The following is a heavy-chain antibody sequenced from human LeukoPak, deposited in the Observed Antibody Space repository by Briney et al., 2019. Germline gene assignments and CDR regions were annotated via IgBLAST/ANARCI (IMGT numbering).Heavy chain of an antibody. CDR1: GFTFNDYY. CDR3: AVSEGVVGGWYPLFDY. Sequence: PGGSPRLSCAASGFTFNDYYMSWIRQAPGKGLEWVSYISSSGSTIYYADSVKGRFTISRDNAKNSLYLQMNSLRAEDTAVYYCAVSEGVVGGWYPLFDYWGQGTLVTVSS. D-gene: IGHD6-19*01. V-gene: IGHV3-11*01. CDR2: ISSSGSTI. J-gene: IGHJ4*02.